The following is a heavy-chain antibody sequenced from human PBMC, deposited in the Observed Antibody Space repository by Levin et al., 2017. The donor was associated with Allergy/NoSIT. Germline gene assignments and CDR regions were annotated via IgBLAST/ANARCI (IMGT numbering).Heavy chain of an antibody. CDR1: GFTFSSSA. CDR3: AKGGKQLAYSFDY. Sequence: HSGGSLRLSCVASGFTFSSSAMSWFRQAPGKGLEWVSAISRTGDFTLYSDSVKGRFTISRDDSRNTLYVQMSSLRDEDTAVYYCAKGGKQLAYSFDYWGQGVLVTVSS. D-gene: IGHD1-1*01. V-gene: IGHV3-23*01. CDR2: ISRTGDFT. J-gene: IGHJ4*02.